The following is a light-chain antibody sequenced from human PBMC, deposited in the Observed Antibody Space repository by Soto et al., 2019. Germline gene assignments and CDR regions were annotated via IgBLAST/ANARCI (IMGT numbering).Light chain of an antibody. Sequence: IVMTQSPATLSVSPGDEVTLSCRASENVGTNLAWYQQKPGQAPRLLIYDSSTRATGIPATFSGSGSGTEFTLTISSLQSEESAIYYCQQYNNWGLSFGGGTRWIS. CDR3: QQYNNWGLS. J-gene: IGKJ4*01. CDR1: ENVGTN. V-gene: IGKV3D-15*01. CDR2: DSS.